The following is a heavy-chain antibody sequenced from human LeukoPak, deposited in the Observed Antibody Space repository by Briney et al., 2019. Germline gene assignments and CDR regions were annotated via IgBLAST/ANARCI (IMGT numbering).Heavy chain of an antibody. V-gene: IGHV4-39*01. CDR2: IYYSGST. D-gene: IGHD3-10*01. CDR1: GGSISNGAYY. CDR3: ARRPGGWFDP. Sequence: SETLSLTCTVTGGSISNGAYYWSWIRQPPGKGLEWIGTIYYSGSTYYNPSLKSRVTISVDTSKNQFSLKLSSVTAADTAVYYCARRPGGWFDPWGQGTLVTVSS. J-gene: IGHJ5*02.